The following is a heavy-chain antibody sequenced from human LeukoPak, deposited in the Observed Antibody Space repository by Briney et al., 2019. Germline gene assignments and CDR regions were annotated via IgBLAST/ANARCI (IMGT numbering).Heavy chain of an antibody. V-gene: IGHV4-59*01. CDR3: ARMLRGWLQIDS. D-gene: IGHD3-22*01. CDR2: MYYTGNT. CDR1: GGSISDDY. Sequence: PSETLSLTCIVSGGSISDDYWSWVRQPPGKGLEWIGYMYYTGNTNYNPSLKSRVTISVDTSKNQFSLKLRSVTAADTAVYYCARMLRGWLQIDSWGQGTLVTVSS. J-gene: IGHJ4*02.